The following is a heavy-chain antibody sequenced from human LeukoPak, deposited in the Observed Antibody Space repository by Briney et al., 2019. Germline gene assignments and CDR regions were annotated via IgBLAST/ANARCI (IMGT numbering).Heavy chain of an antibody. CDR2: INAGNGNT. J-gene: IGHJ5*02. CDR1: GYTFTSYA. Sequence: ASVKVSCKASGYTFTSYAMHWVRQAPGQRLEWMGWINAGNGNTKYSQKFQGRVTITRDTSASTAYMELSSLRSEDTAVYYCARGHYDFWSGRAGNWFDPWGQGTLVTVSS. CDR3: ARGHYDFWSGRAGNWFDP. V-gene: IGHV1-3*01. D-gene: IGHD3-3*01.